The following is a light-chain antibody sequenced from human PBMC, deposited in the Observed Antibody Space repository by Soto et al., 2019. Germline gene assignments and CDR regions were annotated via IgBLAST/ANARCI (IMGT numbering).Light chain of an antibody. Sequence: ETVMTQSPDTLSVSPGESATLSCRASQDVSTNLAWFHQKPGQAPRLLIYDASNRATGIPARFSGSGSGTDFTLTISSLEPEDFAVYYCQQRSNWPPVTFGQGTKVDIK. V-gene: IGKV3-11*01. CDR2: DAS. CDR1: QDVSTN. CDR3: QQRSNWPPVT. J-gene: IGKJ1*01.